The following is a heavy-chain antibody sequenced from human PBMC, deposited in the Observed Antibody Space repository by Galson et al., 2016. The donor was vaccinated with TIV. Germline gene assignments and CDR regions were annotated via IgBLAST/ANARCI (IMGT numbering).Heavy chain of an antibody. CDR2: INYGGSPK. CDR1: GFTLSDYY. V-gene: IGHV3-11*01. CDR3: ARYSGRYYALDV. D-gene: IGHD1-26*01. J-gene: IGHJ6*02. Sequence: SLRLSCAASGFTLSDYYMTWIRQAPGQGLQWLSYINYGGSPKYDADPMKGRLTISRDIAKNSIYLDMSSLTADDTAVYYCARYSGRYYALDVWGQGTTVTVSS.